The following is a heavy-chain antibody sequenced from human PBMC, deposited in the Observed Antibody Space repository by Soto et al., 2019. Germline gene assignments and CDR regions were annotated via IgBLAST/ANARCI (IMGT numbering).Heavy chain of an antibody. CDR2: ISSSGDST. J-gene: IGHJ4*02. CDR3: ANSFSPHTRRWHSHFDS. Sequence: EVQLLESGGGLVQPGGSLRLSCAASGFTFTSYAMSWVRQAPGKGLEWVSAISSSGDSTYYADSARGRFTISRDNSKNTLYLPMSSLRAEDTAMYYCANSFSPHTRRWHSHFDSWGQGTLVTVSS. CDR1: GFTFTSYA. V-gene: IGHV3-23*01. D-gene: IGHD1-26*01.